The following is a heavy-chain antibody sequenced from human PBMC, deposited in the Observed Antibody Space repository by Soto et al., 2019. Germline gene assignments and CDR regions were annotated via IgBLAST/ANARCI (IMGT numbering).Heavy chain of an antibody. J-gene: IGHJ4*02. V-gene: IGHV4-39*07. CDR3: AREKGYISGPKNFDY. Sequence: SETLSLTCTVSGVSISNSSYYWGWIRRPPGKGLEWIGTIYDSGSSYYNPSLKSRVTMSVDTSKNQFSLKLSSVTAADTAVYYCAREKGYISGPKNFDYWGQGTLVTVSS. D-gene: IGHD5-12*01. CDR2: IYDSGSS. CDR1: GVSISNSSYY.